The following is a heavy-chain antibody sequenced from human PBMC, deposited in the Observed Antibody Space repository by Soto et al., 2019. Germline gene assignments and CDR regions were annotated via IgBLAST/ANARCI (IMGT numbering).Heavy chain of an antibody. Sequence: GESLKISCSASGYSFTNDYLAWVRQMPGKGLEWMGIIYPVDFDTRYSPSFQGQVTISVDRSIRTAYLQWDSLKASDTAMYYCASSVLVPSTMNYFDFWGQGTLVTVSS. D-gene: IGHD1-26*01. CDR1: GYSFTNDY. V-gene: IGHV5-51*01. CDR2: IYPVDFDT. J-gene: IGHJ4*02. CDR3: ASSVLVPSTMNYFDF.